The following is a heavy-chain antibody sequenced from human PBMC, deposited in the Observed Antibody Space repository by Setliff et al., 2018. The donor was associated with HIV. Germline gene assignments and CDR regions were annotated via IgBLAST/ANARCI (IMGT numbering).Heavy chain of an antibody. D-gene: IGHD4-17*01. V-gene: IGHV4-61*02. CDR3: ARLGMTTVGIGDVFDI. CDR2: ISTSGST. CDR1: GGSISSGGYY. J-gene: IGHJ3*02. Sequence: KPSETLSRTCTVSGGSISSGGYYWSWLRQPAGKGLEWIGRISTSGSTNYNPSLKSRVTISVDASKNQFSLRVRSVTAADTAVYYCARLGMTTVGIGDVFDIWGQGAMVTVSS.